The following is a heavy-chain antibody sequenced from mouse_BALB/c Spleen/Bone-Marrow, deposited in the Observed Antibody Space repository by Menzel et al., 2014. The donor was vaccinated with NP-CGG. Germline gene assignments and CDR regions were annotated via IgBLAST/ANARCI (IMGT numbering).Heavy chain of an antibody. J-gene: IGHJ4*01. D-gene: IGHD4-1*01. Sequence: GGGLVKPGGSLKLSCAASGFTFSTYVMSWVRQTPEKRLEWVASISTSGSTYYPDSVRGRFTISRDNARNILYLQMTSLRSEDTATYYCARWDNHYAMDYWGQGTSVIGSS. CDR1: GFTFSTYV. CDR2: ISTSGST. CDR3: ARWDNHYAMDY. V-gene: IGHV5-6-5*01.